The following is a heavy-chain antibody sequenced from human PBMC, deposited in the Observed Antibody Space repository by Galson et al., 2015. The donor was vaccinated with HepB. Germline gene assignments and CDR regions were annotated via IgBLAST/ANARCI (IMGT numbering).Heavy chain of an antibody. D-gene: IGHD3-3*01. CDR3: ARVRTYYDFWSGYYSRGINWFDP. V-gene: IGHV4-59*01. CDR2: IYYSGST. CDR1: GGSISSYY. Sequence: SETLSLTCTVSGGSISSYYWSWIRQPPGKGLEWIGYIYYSGSTNYNPSLKSRVTISVDTSKNQFSLKLSSVTAADTAVYYCARVRTYYDFWSGYYSRGINWFDPWGQGTLVTVSS. J-gene: IGHJ5*02.